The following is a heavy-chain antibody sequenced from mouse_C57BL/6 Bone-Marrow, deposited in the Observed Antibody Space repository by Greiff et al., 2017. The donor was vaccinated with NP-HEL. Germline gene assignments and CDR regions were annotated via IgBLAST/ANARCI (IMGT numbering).Heavy chain of an antibody. J-gene: IGHJ4*01. D-gene: IGHD1-1*01. CDR2: IYPRSGNT. V-gene: IGHV1-81*01. CDR1: GYTFTSYG. CDR3: ASSYGYAMDY. Sequence: QVQLQQSGAELARPGASVKLSCKASGYTFTSYGISWVKQRPGQGLEWIGEIYPRSGNTYYNEKFKGKATLTADKAYSTAYMELRSLTSEDSAVYFCASSYGYAMDYWGQGTSVTVSS.